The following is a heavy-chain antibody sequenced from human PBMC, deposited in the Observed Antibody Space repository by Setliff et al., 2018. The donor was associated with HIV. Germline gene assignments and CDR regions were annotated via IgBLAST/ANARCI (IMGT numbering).Heavy chain of an antibody. J-gene: IGHJ6*03. CDR3: ARGARLLAAYSDRWDYFYMAV. CDR2: INHSGST. CDR1: GGAFSGYY. Sequence: SETLSLTCAVYGGAFSGYYWSWIRQPPGKGLEWIVEINHSGSTHYNPSLKSRFIISVDTSKNQFSLKVNSMTAADTAVYYCARGARLLAAYSDRWDYFYMAVWGKGTTVTVSS. D-gene: IGHD1-26*01. V-gene: IGHV4-34*01.